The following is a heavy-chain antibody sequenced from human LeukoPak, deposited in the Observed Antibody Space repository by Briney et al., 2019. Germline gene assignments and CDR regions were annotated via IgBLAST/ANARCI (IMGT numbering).Heavy chain of an antibody. Sequence: GESLKISCKGSGYSSVNYWIGWVRQMPGKGLEWMGILYPGDSETRYSPSFQGQVTISVDKSISTAFLQWSSLKASDTAIYYCARATGDDGHFDYWGQGTLVTVSS. CDR1: GYSSVNYW. CDR2: LYPGDSET. V-gene: IGHV5-51*01. J-gene: IGHJ4*02. CDR3: ARATGDDGHFDY.